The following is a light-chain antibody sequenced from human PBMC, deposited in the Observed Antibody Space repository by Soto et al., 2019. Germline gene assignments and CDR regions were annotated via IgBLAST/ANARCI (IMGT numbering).Light chain of an antibody. CDR3: QQYRSSPIP. Sequence: EIVLTQSPGNLSLSPGERATLSCRASQSVSSSYLAWYQQKPGQAPRLLIYGASSRATGIPDRFSGSGSGTDFTLTISRLEPEDFAVYYCQQYRSSPIPFGQGPLLEIK. V-gene: IGKV3-20*01. J-gene: IGKJ5*01. CDR2: GAS. CDR1: QSVSSSY.